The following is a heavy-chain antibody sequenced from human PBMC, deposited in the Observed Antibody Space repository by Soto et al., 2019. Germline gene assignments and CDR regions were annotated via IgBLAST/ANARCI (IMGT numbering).Heavy chain of an antibody. J-gene: IGHJ3*02. CDR3: ATPHTGSGWYGAFDI. V-gene: IGHV1-8*01. D-gene: IGHD6-19*01. CDR2: MNQNSGNT. Sequence: QVQLVQSGAEVKKPGASVKVSCKASGYTFTSYDVNWVRQATGQGLEWMGWMNQNSGNTGYAQKFQGRVTMTRNTSISTAYMELSSLRSEDTAVYYCATPHTGSGWYGAFDIWGQGTIVTVSS. CDR1: GYTFTSYD.